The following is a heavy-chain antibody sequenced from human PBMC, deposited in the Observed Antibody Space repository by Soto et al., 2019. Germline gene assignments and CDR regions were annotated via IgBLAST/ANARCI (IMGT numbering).Heavy chain of an antibody. V-gene: IGHV3-73*01. D-gene: IGHD5-18*01. Sequence: GGSLRLSCAASGFTFSGSAVHWVRQASGKGLEWVGRVRSKANSYATAHAASVKGRFTISRDDSKNTAYLQMSSLKTEDTAVYYCTRRGDTAMANFDYWGQGIVVTVSS. CDR1: GFTFSGSA. CDR2: VRSKANSYAT. J-gene: IGHJ4*02. CDR3: TRRGDTAMANFDY.